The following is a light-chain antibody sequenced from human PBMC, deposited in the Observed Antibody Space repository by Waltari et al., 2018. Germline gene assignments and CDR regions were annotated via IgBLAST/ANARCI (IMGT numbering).Light chain of an antibody. V-gene: IGKV1-33*01. CDR3: QQYDNLFLT. CDR1: QDISNY. Sequence: DSQMTQSPSSLSASVGDRVTITCQASQDISNYLNWYQQKPGKAPKLLMYDASNLETGVPSRLSGSGSGTDFTFTISSLQPEDIATYYCQQYDNLFLTFGGGTKVEIK. J-gene: IGKJ4*01. CDR2: DAS.